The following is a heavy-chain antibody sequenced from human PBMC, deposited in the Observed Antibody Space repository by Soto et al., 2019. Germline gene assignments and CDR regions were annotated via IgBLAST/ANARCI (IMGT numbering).Heavy chain of an antibody. CDR2: ITTYKGDT. CDR1: GYTFTTYG. J-gene: IGHJ4*02. V-gene: IGHV1-18*04. Sequence: SVKVSCKASGYTFTTYGITWVRQAPGQGLEWMGYITTYKGDTNYAQKFQGRVTMTTDTSTSTAYMELRGLTSDDTAMYYCARRIYYLDFWGQGTPVTVSS. D-gene: IGHD3-3*02. CDR3: ARRIYYLDF.